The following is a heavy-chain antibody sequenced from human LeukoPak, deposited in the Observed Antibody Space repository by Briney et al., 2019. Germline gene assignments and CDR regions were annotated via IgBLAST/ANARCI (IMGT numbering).Heavy chain of an antibody. V-gene: IGHV1-58*02. CDR1: GFTFTSSA. CDR2: IVVGSGNT. Sequence: SVKVSCKASGFTFTSSAMQWVRQARGQRLEWIGWIVVGSGNTNYAQKFQERVTITRDMSTSTAYMELSSLRSEDTAVYYCAAVYYDSSGYPIFDYWGQGTLVTVSS. D-gene: IGHD3-22*01. CDR3: AAVYYDSSGYPIFDY. J-gene: IGHJ4*02.